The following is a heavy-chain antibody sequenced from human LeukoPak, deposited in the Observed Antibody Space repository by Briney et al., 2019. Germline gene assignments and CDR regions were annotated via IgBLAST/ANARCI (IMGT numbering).Heavy chain of an antibody. CDR1: GFFFTSYW. V-gene: IGHV5-10-1*01. Sequence: GEARKISCKGSGFFFTSYWISWVRQMPGKGLEWMGRIDPSDSYTNYSPSFQGHVTISADKSISTAYLQWSSLKASDTAMYYCARLGYQLPFDYWGQGTLVTVSS. J-gene: IGHJ4*02. CDR3: ARLGYQLPFDY. CDR2: IDPSDSYT. D-gene: IGHD2-2*01.